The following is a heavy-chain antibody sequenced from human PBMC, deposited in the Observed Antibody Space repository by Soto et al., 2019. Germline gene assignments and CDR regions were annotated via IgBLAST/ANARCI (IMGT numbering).Heavy chain of an antibody. CDR2: IYYSGST. J-gene: IGHJ3*02. Sequence: SSETLSLTCTVSGGSISSSSYYWGWIRQPPGKGLEWIGSIYYSGSTYYNPSLKSRVTISVDTSKNQFSLKLSSVTAADTAVYYCAKGGSGSYSNAFAIWGQGKMVTVSS. V-gene: IGHV4-39*01. CDR1: GGSISSSSYY. D-gene: IGHD3-10*01. CDR3: AKGGSGSYSNAFAI.